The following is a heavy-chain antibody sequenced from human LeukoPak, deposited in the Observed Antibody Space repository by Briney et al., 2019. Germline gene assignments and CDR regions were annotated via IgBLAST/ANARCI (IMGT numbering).Heavy chain of an antibody. V-gene: IGHV3-74*01. D-gene: IGHD3-10*01. Sequence: GGSLRLSCAASGFTFSTYWMHWVRQAPGKGLVWVSRISSDGSITSYADSVKGRFTISRDNAKNTLYLQMNSLRAEDTAVCYCARHLNYYLDYWGQGTLVTVSS. CDR1: GFTFSTYW. CDR2: ISSDGSIT. J-gene: IGHJ4*02. CDR3: ARHLNYYLDY.